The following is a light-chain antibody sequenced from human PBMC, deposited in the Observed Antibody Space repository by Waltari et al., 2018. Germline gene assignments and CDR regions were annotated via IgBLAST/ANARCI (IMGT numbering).Light chain of an antibody. CDR3: QHYDSFYPRVT. CDR1: QCISKW. CDR2: KAS. V-gene: IGKV1-5*03. Sequence: RASQCISKWLAWYQQKPVKAPKLLIYKASTIHGGVPSRFSGSGSGTEFSLNITSLQPDDFATYYCQHYDSFYPRVTFGPGTQVELK. J-gene: IGKJ3*01.